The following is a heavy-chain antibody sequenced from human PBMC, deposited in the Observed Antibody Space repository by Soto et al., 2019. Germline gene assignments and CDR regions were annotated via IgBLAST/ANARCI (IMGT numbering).Heavy chain of an antibody. CDR3: XXXXXXSGTWYHLDY. D-gene: IGHD6-13*01. V-gene: IGHV4-39*01. Sequence: QLQLQESGPGLVKPSETLSLTRTVSGGSISSSNSFWGWIRQPPVKGLEWIGSISYSGSTYYNPXXXXXXXXXXXXXXXXXXXXXXXXXXXXXXXXXXXXXXXXSGTWYHLDYWGQGPLLTVSS. J-gene: IGHJ4*01. CDR1: GGSISSSNSF. CDR2: ISYSGST.